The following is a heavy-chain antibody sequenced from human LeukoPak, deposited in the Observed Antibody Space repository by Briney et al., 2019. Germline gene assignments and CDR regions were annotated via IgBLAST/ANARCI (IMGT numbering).Heavy chain of an antibody. CDR1: GFTFSDYY. D-gene: IGHD5-12*01. J-gene: IGHJ4*02. CDR2: ISSSSSYT. Sequence: GGSLRLSCAASGFTFSDYYMSWIRQAPGKGLEWVSYISSSSSYTNYADSVKGRFTSSRDNAKNSLYLKMNSLRAEDTAAYYCARGGGGDSGYDSNFDSWGQGTLVTVSS. CDR3: ARGGGGDSGYDSNFDS. V-gene: IGHV3-11*05.